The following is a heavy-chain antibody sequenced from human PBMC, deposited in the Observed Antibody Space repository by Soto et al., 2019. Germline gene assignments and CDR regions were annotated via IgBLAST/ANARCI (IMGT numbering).Heavy chain of an antibody. CDR3: ARANCSTTSCYQLDV. V-gene: IGHV4-59*01. D-gene: IGHD2-2*01. J-gene: IGHJ6*04. CDR1: GGSISSYY. CDR2: IYYSGST. Sequence: SETLSLTCTVSGGSISSYYWSWIRQPPGKGLEWIGYIYYSGSTNYNPSLKSRVTISVDTSKNQFSLKLSSVAAADTAVYYCARANCSTTSCYQLDVRGKGTTVTVSS.